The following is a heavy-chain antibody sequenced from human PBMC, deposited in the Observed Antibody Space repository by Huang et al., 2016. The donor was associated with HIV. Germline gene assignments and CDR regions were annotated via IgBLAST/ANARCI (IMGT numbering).Heavy chain of an antibody. CDR1: GFTFDDYA. CDR2: ISWNSGCI. V-gene: IGHV3-9*01. Sequence: EVQLVESGGGWVQPGRSLRLSCAASGFTFDDYAMHWVRQCPGKGLGWVSGISWNSGCIGYADSVKGRFTISRDNAKNSLYLQMNSLRAEDTALYYCAKDIGPDFWSAKNWFDPWGQGTLVTVSS. CDR3: AKDIGPDFWSAKNWFDP. J-gene: IGHJ5*02. D-gene: IGHD3-3*01.